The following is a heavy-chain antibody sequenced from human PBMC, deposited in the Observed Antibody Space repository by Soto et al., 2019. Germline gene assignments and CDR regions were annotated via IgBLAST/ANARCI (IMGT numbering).Heavy chain of an antibody. CDR3: ARDKDKKNASGSSCPNWFDP. CDR2: ISAYNGNT. V-gene: IGHV1-18*01. CDR1: GYTFTSYG. J-gene: IGHJ5*02. D-gene: IGHD3-10*01. Sequence: ASVKVSCKASGYTFTSYGISWVRQAPGQGLEWMGWISAYNGNTNYAQKLQGRVTMTTDTSTSTAYMELRSLRSDDTAVYYCARDKDKKNASGSSCPNWFDPWGQGTLVTVSS.